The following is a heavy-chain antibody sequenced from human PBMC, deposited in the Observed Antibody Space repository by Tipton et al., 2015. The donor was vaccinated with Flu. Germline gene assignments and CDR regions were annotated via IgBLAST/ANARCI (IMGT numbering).Heavy chain of an antibody. CDR1: GDSIGSGSYY. D-gene: IGHD2-8*01. J-gene: IGHJ4*02. CDR2: IYHSGNT. Sequence: TLSLTCTVSGDSIGSGSYYWGWIRQPPGKGLEWIGSIYHSGNTYHNPSLKSRVPISVDTSKNHFSLKLSSVTAADTAVYYCARRAALGYCTNGVCSYYFDSWGQGTLVTVSS. V-gene: IGHV4-39*02. CDR3: ARRAALGYCTNGVCSYYFDS.